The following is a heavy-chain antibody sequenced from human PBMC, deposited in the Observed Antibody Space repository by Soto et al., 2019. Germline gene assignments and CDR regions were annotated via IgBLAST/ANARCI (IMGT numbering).Heavy chain of an antibody. J-gene: IGHJ5*02. D-gene: IGHD1-26*01. Sequence: GKGLEWIGYIYYSGSTNYNPSLKSRVTISVDTSKNQFSLKLSSVTAADTAVYYCARGIVGASINSDEDCFDPWGQGTLVTVSS. CDR3: ARGIVGASINSDEDCFDP. V-gene: IGHV4-59*01. CDR2: IYYSGST.